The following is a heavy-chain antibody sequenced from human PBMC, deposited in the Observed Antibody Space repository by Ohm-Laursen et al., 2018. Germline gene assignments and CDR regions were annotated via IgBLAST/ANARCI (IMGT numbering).Heavy chain of an antibody. CDR3: AVGYDRSGCDY. CDR1: GGSISRYY. V-gene: IGHV4-59*01. Sequence: TLSLTCTVSGGSISRYYWSWIRQPPGKGLEWIGYIYYSGSTNYNPSLWSRVTISVDTSKNQFSLKLSSVTAADTAVYYCAVGYDRSGCDYWGQGTLVTVSS. CDR2: IYYSGST. D-gene: IGHD3-22*01. J-gene: IGHJ4*02.